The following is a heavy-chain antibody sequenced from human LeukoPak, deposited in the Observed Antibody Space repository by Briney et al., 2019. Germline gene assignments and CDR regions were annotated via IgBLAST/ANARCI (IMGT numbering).Heavy chain of an antibody. CDR3: ARDGSGRYYFDY. Sequence: PSETLSLTCTVSGGSISSYYWSWIRQPPGKGLEWIGYIYYSGSTNYNPSLKSRVIISVDTSKNQFSLKLTSVTAADTAVYYCARDGSGRYYFDYWGQGTLVTVSS. D-gene: IGHD3-10*01. V-gene: IGHV4-59*01. CDR2: IYYSGST. CDR1: GGSISSYY. J-gene: IGHJ4*02.